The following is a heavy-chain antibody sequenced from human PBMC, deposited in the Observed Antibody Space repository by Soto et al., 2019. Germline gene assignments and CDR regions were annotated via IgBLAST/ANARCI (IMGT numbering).Heavy chain of an antibody. J-gene: IGHJ6*02. CDR1: VFTFSGSA. Sequence: GALRLSCAASVFTFSGSAMHWVRQASGKGLEWVGRIRSKANSYATAYSASVKGRFTISRDDSKNTAYLQMNSLKTEDTAVYYCLVGATRRGYYYYGMDVWGQGTTVTVSS. V-gene: IGHV3-73*01. CDR3: LVGATRRGYYYYGMDV. D-gene: IGHD1-26*01. CDR2: IRSKANSYAT.